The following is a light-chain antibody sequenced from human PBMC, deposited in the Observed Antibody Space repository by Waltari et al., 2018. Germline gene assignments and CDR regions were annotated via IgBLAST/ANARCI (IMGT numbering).Light chain of an antibody. CDR1: QSVGRS. CDR3: QHYVRLPVT. V-gene: IGKV3-20*01. Sequence: EIVLTQSPGTLSLSPGERAILSCRASQSVGRSLACHQQKPGQAPRLLIYGASNRATGIPDRFSGSGSGTDFSLTISRLEPEDFSVYYCQHYVRLPVTFGQGTRVEI. CDR2: GAS. J-gene: IGKJ1*01.